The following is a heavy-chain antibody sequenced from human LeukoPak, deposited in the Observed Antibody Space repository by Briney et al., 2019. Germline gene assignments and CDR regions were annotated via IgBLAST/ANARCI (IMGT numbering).Heavy chain of an antibody. V-gene: IGHV3-15*01. D-gene: IGHD4-17*01. J-gene: IGHJ4*02. CDR2: IKSKTDGGTT. Sequence: PGGSLRLSCAASGFTFSSYVMSWVRQAPGKGLEWVGRIKSKTDGGTTDYAAPVKGRFTISRDDSKNTLYLQMNSLKTEDTAVYYCTTAHPTVTTVDYWGQGTLVTVSS. CDR1: GFTFSSYV. CDR3: TTAHPTVTTVDY.